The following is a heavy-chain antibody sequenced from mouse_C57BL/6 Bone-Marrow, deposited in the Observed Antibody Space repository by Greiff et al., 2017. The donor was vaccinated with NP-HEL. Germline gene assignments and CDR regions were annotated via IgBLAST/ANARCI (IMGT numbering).Heavy chain of an antibody. V-gene: IGHV1-81*01. D-gene: IGHD2-2*01. Sequence: VQLQQSGAELARPGASVKLSCKASGYTFTSYGISWVKQRTGQGLEWIGEIYPRSGNTYYIEKFKGKATLTADKSSSTAYMELRILTSEDSAVYFCARWFYGYDDDGRYYFDYWGQGTTLTVSS. CDR3: ARWFYGYDDDGRYYFDY. J-gene: IGHJ2*01. CDR1: GYTFTSYG. CDR2: IYPRSGNT.